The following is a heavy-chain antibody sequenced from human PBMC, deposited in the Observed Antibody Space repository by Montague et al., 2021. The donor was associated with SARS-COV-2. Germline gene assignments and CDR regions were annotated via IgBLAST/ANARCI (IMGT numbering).Heavy chain of an antibody. V-gene: IGHV4-34*01. J-gene: IGHJ4*02. CDR1: TEAFNGYY. D-gene: IGHD2-21*01. Sequence: SETLSLTCAVYTEAFNGYYWTWIRQPPGKGLEWIGEVSHPGSAKYNPSLKSRVTISVDTYRKQVSLRLTSVTAADTATYYCAGGVYNRVLFVVSPRYYFDDWGQGNMVAVSA. CDR3: AGGVYNRVLFVVSPRYYFDD. CDR2: VSHPGSA.